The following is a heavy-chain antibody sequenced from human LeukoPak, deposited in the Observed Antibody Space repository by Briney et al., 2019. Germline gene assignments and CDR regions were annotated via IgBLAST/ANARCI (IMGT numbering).Heavy chain of an antibody. V-gene: IGHV1-8*03. CDR1: GYTFTSYD. CDR2: MNPNSGNT. CDR3: APQLNTGYSSSWQFDP. Sequence: ASVKVSCKASGYTFTSYDINWVRQATGQGLEWMGWMNPNSGNTGYAQKFQGRVTITADKSTSTAYMELSSLRSEDTAVYYCAPQLNTGYSSSWQFDPWGQGTLVTVSS. D-gene: IGHD6-13*01. J-gene: IGHJ5*02.